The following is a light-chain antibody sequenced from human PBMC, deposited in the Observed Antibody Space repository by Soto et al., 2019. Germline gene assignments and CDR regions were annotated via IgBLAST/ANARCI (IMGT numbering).Light chain of an antibody. Sequence: EIVMTQSPATLSVSPGERATLSCRASQSVSSNLAWYQQKPGQAPRLLIYGASTRATGIPARFSGSGSGTEFTLTISSRQSEDFAVYYCQQYNNWPPYTFGQGTKLEIQ. CDR2: GAS. CDR3: QQYNNWPPYT. CDR1: QSVSSN. J-gene: IGKJ2*01. V-gene: IGKV3-15*01.